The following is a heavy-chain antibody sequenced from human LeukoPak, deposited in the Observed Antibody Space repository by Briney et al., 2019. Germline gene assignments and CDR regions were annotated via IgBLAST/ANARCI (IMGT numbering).Heavy chain of an antibody. J-gene: IGHJ4*02. D-gene: IGHD6-19*01. V-gene: IGHV3-23*01. CDR2: ISGSGGST. CDR3: AKRGSAWSFDY. CDR1: GFIFSSYA. Sequence: GGSLSLSCAASGFIFSSYAMIWVRRAPGKGLEWVSGISGSGGSTNYADSVKGRFTISRDNSKNTMYVQMNSLRAEDTALYYCAKRGSAWSFDYWGQGTLVIVSS.